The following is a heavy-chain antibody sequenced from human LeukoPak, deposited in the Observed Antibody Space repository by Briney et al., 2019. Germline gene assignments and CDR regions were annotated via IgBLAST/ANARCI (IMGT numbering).Heavy chain of an antibody. D-gene: IGHD6-13*01. CDR3: ARHGDSSSWSYFDY. CDR2: IYYSGST. CDR1: GGSISNYY. V-gene: IGHV4-59*08. J-gene: IGHJ4*02. Sequence: RPSETLSLTCTVSGGSISNYYWSWIRQPPGKGLEWFGYIYYSGSTNYNPSLKSRVTISVDTSKNQFSLKLSSVTAADTAVYYCARHGDSSSWSYFDYWGQGTLVTVSS.